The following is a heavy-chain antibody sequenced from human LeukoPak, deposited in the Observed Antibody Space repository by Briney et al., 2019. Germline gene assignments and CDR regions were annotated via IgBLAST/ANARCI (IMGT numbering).Heavy chain of an antibody. CDR1: GYTFNHHG. CDR2: VSCFNGNT. V-gene: IGHV1-18*01. Sequence: ASVKLSCKASGYTFNHHGISWVRHAPGQGLEWMGWVSCFNGNTHYAQKFQGRVTMTRDTSTTTAYMELRSLRSDDTALYYCARDPTNTSGRYAYFDFWGQGTLVTVSS. J-gene: IGHJ4*02. D-gene: IGHD6-19*01. CDR3: ARDPTNTSGRYAYFDF.